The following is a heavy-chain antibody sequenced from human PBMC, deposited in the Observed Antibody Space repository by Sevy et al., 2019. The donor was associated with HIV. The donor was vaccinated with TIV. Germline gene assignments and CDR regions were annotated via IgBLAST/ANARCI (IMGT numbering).Heavy chain of an antibody. Sequence: GGSLRLSCAASGFTFSNYDMHWVRQAPGKGLEWVAVISHDGNYKNYADSVKVRFTISRDDFKNTLYLQMCILRTEDTAVYFCARLFSCGGDCYYLDYWGQGTLVTVSS. J-gene: IGHJ4*02. D-gene: IGHD2-21*02. CDR3: ARLFSCGGDCYYLDY. V-gene: IGHV3-30-3*01. CDR2: ISHDGNYK. CDR1: GFTFSNYD.